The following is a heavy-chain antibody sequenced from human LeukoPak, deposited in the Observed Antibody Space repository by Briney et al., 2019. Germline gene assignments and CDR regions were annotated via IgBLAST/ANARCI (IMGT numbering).Heavy chain of an antibody. J-gene: IGHJ3*02. V-gene: IGHV3-23*01. CDR2: ISGSGGST. Sequence: GGSLRLSCAASGLTFSSYAMSWVRQAPGKGLGWVSAISGSGGSTYYADSVKGRFTISRDNSKNTLYLQMNSLRAEDTAVYYCAKDRSDYDFWSGYYTPIRGAFDIWGQGTMVTVSS. CDR3: AKDRSDYDFWSGYYTPIRGAFDI. CDR1: GLTFSSYA. D-gene: IGHD3-3*01.